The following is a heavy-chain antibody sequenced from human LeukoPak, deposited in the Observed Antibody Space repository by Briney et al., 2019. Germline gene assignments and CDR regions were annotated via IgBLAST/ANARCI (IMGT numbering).Heavy chain of an antibody. CDR1: GGSISSNTYY. CDR2: IYYSGST. Sequence: SETLSLTCTVSGGSISSNTYYWGWIRQPPGKGLEWIGYIYYSGSTNYNPSLKSRVTISVDTSKNQFSLKLSSVTAADTAVYYCARHAGYGVYYYYGMDVWGQGTTVTVSS. CDR3: ARHAGYGVYYYYGMDV. V-gene: IGHV4-61*05. D-gene: IGHD4-17*01. J-gene: IGHJ6*02.